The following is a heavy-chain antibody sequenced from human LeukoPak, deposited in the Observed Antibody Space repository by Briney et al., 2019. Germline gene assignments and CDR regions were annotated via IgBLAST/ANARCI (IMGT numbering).Heavy chain of an antibody. J-gene: IGHJ4*02. CDR3: AKDQGWTTTTPLFLDY. Sequence: GGSLRLSCAASGFTFSSYAMSWVRQAPGKGLEWVSAISGSGGSTYYADSVKGRFTISRDNSKNTLYLQMNSLRAEDTAVYYCAKDQGWTTTTPLFLDYWGQGTLFTVSS. D-gene: IGHD2-21*01. CDR2: ISGSGGST. V-gene: IGHV3-23*01. CDR1: GFTFSSYA.